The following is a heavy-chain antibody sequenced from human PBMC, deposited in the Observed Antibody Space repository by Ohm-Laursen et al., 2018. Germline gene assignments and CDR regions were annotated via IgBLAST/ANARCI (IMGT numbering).Heavy chain of an antibody. J-gene: IGHJ6*02. CDR2: IYHSGST. CDR1: GYSISSGAYC. Sequence: SETLSLTCAVSGYSISSGAYCWSWIRQHPGKGLEWIGYIYHSGSTYYNPSLKSRVTISVDTSKNQFSLKLSSVTAADTAVYYCARQISIAARTYYYYGMDVWGQGTTVTVSS. CDR3: ARQISIAARTYYYYGMDV. V-gene: IGHV4-31*11. D-gene: IGHD6-6*01.